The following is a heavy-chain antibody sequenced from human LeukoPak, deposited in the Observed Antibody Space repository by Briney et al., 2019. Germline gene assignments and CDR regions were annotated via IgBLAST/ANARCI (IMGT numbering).Heavy chain of an antibody. CDR1: GGSISSGGYY. V-gene: IGHV4-31*03. D-gene: IGHD3-22*01. CDR3: ARASFGDYDRNLFDY. Sequence: SETLSLTCTVPGGSISSGGYYWSWIRQHPGKGLEWIGYIYYSGGTYYNPSLKSRVTISVDTSKNQFSLKLSSVTAADTAVYYCARASFGDYDRNLFDYWGQGTLVTVSS. J-gene: IGHJ4*02. CDR2: IYYSGGT.